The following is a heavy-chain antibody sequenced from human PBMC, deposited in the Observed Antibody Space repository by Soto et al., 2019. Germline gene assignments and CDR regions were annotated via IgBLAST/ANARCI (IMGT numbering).Heavy chain of an antibody. CDR3: AHSKDLVYGDYVGYFDY. V-gene: IGHV2-5*02. J-gene: IGHJ4*02. CDR2: IYWDDDK. CDR1: GFSLSTSGVG. Sequence: SGPTLVKPTQTLTLTCTFSGFSLSTSGVGVGWIRQPPGKALEWLALIYWDDDKRYSPSLKSRLTITKDTSKNQVVLTMTNMDPVDTATYYCAHSKDLVYGDYVGYFDYWGQGTLVTVSS. D-gene: IGHD4-17*01.